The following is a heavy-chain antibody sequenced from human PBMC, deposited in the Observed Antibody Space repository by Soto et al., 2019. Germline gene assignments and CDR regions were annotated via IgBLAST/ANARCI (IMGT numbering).Heavy chain of an antibody. CDR1: GGTFSSYT. J-gene: IGHJ5*02. Sequence: QVQLVQSGAEVKKPGSSVKVSCKASGGTFSSYTISWVRQAPGQGLEWMGRIIPILGIANYAQKFQGRVTINADKSTSTAYMELSSLRSEDTAVYYCARDSKQRPHARTRGDNWFDPWGQGTLVTVSS. D-gene: IGHD6-25*01. CDR2: IIPILGIA. V-gene: IGHV1-69*08. CDR3: ARDSKQRPHARTRGDNWFDP.